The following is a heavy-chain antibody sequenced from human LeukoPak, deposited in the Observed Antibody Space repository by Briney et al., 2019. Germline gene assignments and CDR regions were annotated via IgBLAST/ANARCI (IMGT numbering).Heavy chain of an antibody. CDR2: INPNSGDT. CDR3: ARDALAYCGGDCYSVY. D-gene: IGHD2-21*02. CDR1: GYIFTGYY. Sequence: ASVKVSCKTSGYIFTGYYMHWVRQAPGQGLEWMGRINPNSGDTNYAQNFQGRVTMTRDTSISTAYMELSRLRSDDTAVYYCARDALAYCGGDCYSVYWGQGTLVTVSS. J-gene: IGHJ4*02. V-gene: IGHV1-2*06.